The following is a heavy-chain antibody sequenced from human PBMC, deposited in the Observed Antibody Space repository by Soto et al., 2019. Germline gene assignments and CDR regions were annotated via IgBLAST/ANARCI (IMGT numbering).Heavy chain of an antibody. CDR3: ARGRYGDY. D-gene: IGHD1-1*01. CDR2: ISAHNGNT. V-gene: IGHV1-18*01. Sequence: QVHLVQSGAEVKKPGASVKVSCKASGYTFTSYGINWVRQAPGQGLERMGWISAHNGNTDYAQKLQGRVIVTRDTSTSTAYMELRSLISDDTAVYYCARGRYGDYWGQGALVTVSS. CDR1: GYTFTSYG. J-gene: IGHJ4*02.